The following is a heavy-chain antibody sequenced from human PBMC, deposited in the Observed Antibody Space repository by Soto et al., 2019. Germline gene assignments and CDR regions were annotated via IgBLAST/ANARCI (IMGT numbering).Heavy chain of an antibody. CDR3: ARVLAARASRDFDY. V-gene: IGHV4-34*01. CDR1: GGSLSTDY. J-gene: IGHJ4*02. Sequence: PAETLSLTCAVYGGSLSTDYWSWIRQPPGKGLEWIGEINPSGGTNYNPSLKSRVAISVATSKTQFSLKLSSVTAADTAVYYCARVLAARASRDFDYWGQGTLVTVSS. D-gene: IGHD6-6*01. CDR2: INPSGGT.